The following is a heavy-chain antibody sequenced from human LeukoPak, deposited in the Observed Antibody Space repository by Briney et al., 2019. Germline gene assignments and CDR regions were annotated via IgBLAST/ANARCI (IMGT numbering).Heavy chain of an antibody. Sequence: ETLSLTCTVSGGSISSYYWGWIRQPAARGLQWIGRSYTSGSTNYNPSLTSRVTMSVDTSKNQFSLKLASVTAADTPVYYCARAYYDTSGYPGWYFDLWGRGTLVTVSS. CDR3: ARAYYDTSGYPGWYFDL. CDR1: GGSISSYY. J-gene: IGHJ2*01. V-gene: IGHV4-4*07. D-gene: IGHD3-22*01. CDR2: SYTSGST.